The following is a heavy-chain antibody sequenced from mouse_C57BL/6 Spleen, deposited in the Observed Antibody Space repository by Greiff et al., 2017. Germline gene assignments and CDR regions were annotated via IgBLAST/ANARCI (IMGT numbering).Heavy chain of an antibody. V-gene: IGHV3-6*01. Sequence: DVQLQESGPGLVKPSQSLSLTCSVTGYSITSGYYWNWIRQFPGNKLEWMGYISYDGSNNYNPSLKNRISITRDTSKNQFFLKLNSVTTEDTATYYCARDEGSSYDWYFDVWGTGTTVTVSS. CDR1: GYSITSGYY. CDR2: ISYDGSN. D-gene: IGHD1-1*01. CDR3: ARDEGSSYDWYFDV. J-gene: IGHJ1*03.